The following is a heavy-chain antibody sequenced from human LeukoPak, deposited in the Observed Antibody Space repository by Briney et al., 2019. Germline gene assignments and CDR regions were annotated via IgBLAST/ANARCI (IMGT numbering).Heavy chain of an antibody. CDR1: GFTFSNYW. Sequence: GGSLRLSCAASGFTFSNYWMSWVRQAPGKGLEWVVNIKQDGSEKYYVDSGKGRFTISRDNGKNSLYLQMNSLRAEDTAVYYCARDLYYDFWSGSYYYYYMDVWGKGTTVTVSS. V-gene: IGHV3-7*01. J-gene: IGHJ6*03. D-gene: IGHD3-3*01. CDR3: ARDLYYDFWSGSYYYYYMDV. CDR2: IKQDGSEK.